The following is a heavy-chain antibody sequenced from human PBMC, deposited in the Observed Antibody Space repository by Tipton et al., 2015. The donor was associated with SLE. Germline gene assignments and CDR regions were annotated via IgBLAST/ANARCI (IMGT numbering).Heavy chain of an antibody. CDR3: ARDQEWVVRGGAFEI. J-gene: IGHJ3*02. V-gene: IGHV4-59*01. D-gene: IGHD6-19*01. Sequence: TLSLTCTVSGGSINNYYWSWIRQSPGKGLEWIGYIYHSGSTDYNLSLKSRVTISLDTSKNQFSMNLSSVTAADTAVYYCARDQEWVVRGGAFEIWGQGTKVTVS. CDR2: IYHSGST. CDR1: GGSINNYY.